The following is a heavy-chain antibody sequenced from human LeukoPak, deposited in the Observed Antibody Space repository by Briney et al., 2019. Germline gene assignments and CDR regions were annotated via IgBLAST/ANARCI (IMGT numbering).Heavy chain of an antibody. CDR3: ARGGHTAVDY. V-gene: IGHV4-38-2*01. Sequence: SETLSLTCAVSGYSISSGYYWGWIRQPPGKGLEGIGSIYHSGSTYYNQSLKSRVTISVDTSKNQFSLKLSPVTAAHTAVYSCARGGHTAVDYWGQGTLVTVSS. J-gene: IGHJ4*02. D-gene: IGHD5-18*01. CDR1: GYSISSGYY. CDR2: IYHSGST.